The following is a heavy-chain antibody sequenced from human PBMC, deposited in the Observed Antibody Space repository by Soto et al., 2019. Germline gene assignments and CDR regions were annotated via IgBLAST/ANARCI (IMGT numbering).Heavy chain of an antibody. D-gene: IGHD3-9*01. CDR1: GGSISSGGYC. Sequence: QVQLQESGPGLVKPSQTLSLTCSVSGGSISSGGYCWSWIRHHPGKGLEWIGYIYYSGTTYYNPSLQSRVIMSVDTSKNQFSLKLSSVTAADTAVYYCAREGCDINNIDYWGQGTLVTVSS. CDR3: AREGCDINNIDY. J-gene: IGHJ4*02. V-gene: IGHV4-31*03. CDR2: IYYSGTT.